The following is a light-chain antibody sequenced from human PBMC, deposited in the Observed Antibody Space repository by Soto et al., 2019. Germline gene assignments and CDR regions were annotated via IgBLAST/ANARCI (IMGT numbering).Light chain of an antibody. J-gene: IGLJ3*02. CDR1: SANIGSNY. Sequence: QSVLTQPPSPSGTPGQRVTISCSGSSANIGSNYVYWYQQLQGTAPKLLIYTNDQRTSGVPDRFSGSKSGTAASLAIRWLRSDEEADYYCAACYDSLRGWVFGGGTKLTVL. CDR3: AACYDSLRGWV. V-gene: IGLV1-47*02. CDR2: TND.